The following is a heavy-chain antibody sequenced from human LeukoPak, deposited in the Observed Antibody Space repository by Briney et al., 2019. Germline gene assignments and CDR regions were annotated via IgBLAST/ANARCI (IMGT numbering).Heavy chain of an antibody. Sequence: AASVKVSCKASGYTFTGYYMHWVRQAPGQGFEWMGRINPNSGGTNYAQKFQGRVTMTGDTSISTAYMELSRLRSDDTAVYYCASQTYYYDSSGLSPLGYWGQGTLVTVSS. CDR3: ASQTYYYDSSGLSPLGY. D-gene: IGHD3-22*01. V-gene: IGHV1-2*06. CDR2: INPNSGGT. CDR1: GYTFTGYY. J-gene: IGHJ4*02.